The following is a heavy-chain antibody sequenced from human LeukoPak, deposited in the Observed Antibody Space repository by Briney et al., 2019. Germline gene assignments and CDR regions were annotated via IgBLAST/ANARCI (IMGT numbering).Heavy chain of an antibody. J-gene: IGHJ4*02. V-gene: IGHV4-59*01. Sequence: NPSETLSLTCTVSGGSISSYYWSWIRQPPGKGLEWIGYIYYSGSTNYNPSLKSRVTISVDTSKNQFSLKLSSVTAADTAVYYCARTFAVPRFDYWGQGTLVTVSS. CDR2: IYYSGST. CDR3: ARTFAVPRFDY. CDR1: GGSISSYY. D-gene: IGHD2-2*01.